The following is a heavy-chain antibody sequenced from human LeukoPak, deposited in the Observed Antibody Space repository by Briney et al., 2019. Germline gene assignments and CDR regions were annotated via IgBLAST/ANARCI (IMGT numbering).Heavy chain of an antibody. Sequence: ASVKVSCKASGYTFTSYYMHWVRQAPGQGLEWMGIINPSGGSTSYAQKFQGRVTMTRDTSTSTVYMELSSLRSEDTAVYYCARADVGYGGKGWFDPWGQGTLVTVSS. CDR1: GYTFTSYY. CDR3: ARADVGYGGKGWFDP. J-gene: IGHJ5*02. V-gene: IGHV1-46*01. CDR2: INPSGGST. D-gene: IGHD4-23*01.